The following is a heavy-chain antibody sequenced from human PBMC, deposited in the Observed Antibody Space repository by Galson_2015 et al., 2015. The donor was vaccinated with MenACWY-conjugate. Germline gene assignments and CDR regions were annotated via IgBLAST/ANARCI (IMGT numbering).Heavy chain of an antibody. V-gene: IGHV3-33*01. CDR1: GFSFRNYA. J-gene: IGHJ6*03. CDR2: IWFTGKNE. D-gene: IGHD3-3*01. Sequence: SLRLSCAASGFSFRNYAMHWVRHAPGKGLEWVAGIWFTGKNEYYADSVKGRFTISRDNAKNSLYLQMNSLRAEDTAVYYCARDPPTFGAVIIPSYMDVWGKGTTVTVSS. CDR3: ARDPPTFGAVIIPSYMDV.